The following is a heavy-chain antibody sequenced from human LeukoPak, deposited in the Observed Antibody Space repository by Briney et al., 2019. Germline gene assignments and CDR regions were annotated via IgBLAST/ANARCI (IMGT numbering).Heavy chain of an antibody. CDR3: ARGLLYRLDV. J-gene: IGHJ6*02. D-gene: IGHD2-8*01. CDR2: ISYDGSNK. Sequence: GRSLRLSCAASGFTFSSYAMHWVRQAPGKGLEWVAVISYDGSNKYYADSVKGRFTISRDNSKNTLYLQMNSLRAEDTAVYYCARGLLYRLDVWGQGTTVTVSS. CDR1: GFTFSSYA. V-gene: IGHV3-30*04.